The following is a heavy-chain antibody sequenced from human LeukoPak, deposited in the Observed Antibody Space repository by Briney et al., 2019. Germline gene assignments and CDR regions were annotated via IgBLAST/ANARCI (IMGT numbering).Heavy chain of an antibody. D-gene: IGHD6-13*01. CDR3: AKTRPLDSSSWSHGDY. V-gene: IGHV3-23*01. CDR2: ISASGGGT. J-gene: IGHJ4*02. Sequence: GGSLRLSCAASGFTFSSYAMSWVRQAPGKGLEWVSAISASGGGTYYADSVKGRFTISRDNSKSTLYLQMNSLRTEDTAVYYCAKTRPLDSSSWSHGDYWGQGTLVTVSS. CDR1: GFTFSSYA.